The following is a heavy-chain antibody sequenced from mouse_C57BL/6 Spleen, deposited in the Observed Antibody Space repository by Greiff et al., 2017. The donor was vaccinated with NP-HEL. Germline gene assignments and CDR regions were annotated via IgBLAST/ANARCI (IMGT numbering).Heavy chain of an antibody. J-gene: IGHJ1*03. CDR1: GYTFTDYY. D-gene: IGHD1-1*01. Sequence: EVQLQQSGPELVKPGASVKISCKASGYTFTDYYMNWVKQSHGKSLEWIGDINPNNGGTSYNQKFKGKATLTVDKSSSTAYMELRSLTSEDSAVYYCARLIGLYYYGSSYGYFDVWGTGTTVTVSS. V-gene: IGHV1-26*01. CDR2: INPNNGGT. CDR3: ARLIGLYYYGSSYGYFDV.